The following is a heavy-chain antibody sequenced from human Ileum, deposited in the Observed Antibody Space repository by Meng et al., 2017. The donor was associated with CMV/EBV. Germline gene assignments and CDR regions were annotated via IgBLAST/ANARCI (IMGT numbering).Heavy chain of an antibody. Sequence: LQDSGRGLVKPSETLSLPCTVAGGSISSGTYSWAWIRQSPGKGLEWIGSIYYSGSTYDNPSLKSRVTMSVDTFKNQFSLKLTSVTAADTAVYYCAGDWGPYSSRGYFDPWGQGTLVTVSS. D-gene: IGHD6-13*01. V-gene: IGHV4-39*07. CDR3: AGDWGPYSSRGYFDP. J-gene: IGHJ5*02. CDR2: IYYSGST. CDR1: GGSISSGTYS.